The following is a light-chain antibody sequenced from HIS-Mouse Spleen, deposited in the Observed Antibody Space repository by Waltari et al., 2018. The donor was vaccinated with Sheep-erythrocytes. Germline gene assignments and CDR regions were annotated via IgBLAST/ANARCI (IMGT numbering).Light chain of an antibody. CDR1: QDISNY. Sequence: DIQMTQSPSSLSASVGDRVTITCQASQDISNYLNWYQQKPGKAPKLLIYDASNLETGVPSRFSGSGSGTEFTLTISSLQPDDFATYYCQQYNSYSWTFGKGTKVEIK. J-gene: IGKJ1*01. V-gene: IGKV1-33*01. CDR3: QQYNSYSWT. CDR2: DAS.